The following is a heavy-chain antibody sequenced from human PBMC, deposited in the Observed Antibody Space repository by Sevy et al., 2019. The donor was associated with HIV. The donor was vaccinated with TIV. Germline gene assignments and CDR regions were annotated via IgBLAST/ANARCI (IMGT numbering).Heavy chain of an antibody. CDR3: AREGCTGPYDY. J-gene: IGHJ4*02. Sequence: GGSLRLSCAASGFAFYDYSMSWIRQAPGKGLEWVATLSFGCGKINYADSVKGRFTISRDNSKNSFYLQMDNLRVEDTALYYCAREGCTGPYDYWGQGTRVTVSS. V-gene: IGHV3-23*01. D-gene: IGHD2-8*02. CDR2: LSFGCGKI. CDR1: GFAFYDYS.